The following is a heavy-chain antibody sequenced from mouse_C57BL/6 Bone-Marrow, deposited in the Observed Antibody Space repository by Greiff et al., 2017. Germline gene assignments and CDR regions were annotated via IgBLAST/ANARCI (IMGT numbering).Heavy chain of an antibody. J-gene: IGHJ1*03. D-gene: IGHD1-1*01. CDR3: VRDYGSSYKWYFDV. V-gene: IGHV10-3*01. Sequence: EVQGVESGGGLVQPKGSLKLSCAASGFTFNTYAMHWVRQAPGKGLEWVARIRSKSSNYATYYADSVKDRFTISRDDSQSMLYLQMNNLKTEDTAMYYCVRDYGSSYKWYFDVWGTGTTVTVSS. CDR1: GFTFNTYA. CDR2: IRSKSSNYAT.